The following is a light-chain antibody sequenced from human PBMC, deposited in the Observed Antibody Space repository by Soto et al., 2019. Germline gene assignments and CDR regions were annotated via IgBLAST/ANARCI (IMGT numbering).Light chain of an antibody. CDR1: QSISSY. CDR3: QQRNNWLT. V-gene: IGKV3-11*01. J-gene: IGKJ4*01. CDR2: DAS. Sequence: IVLTQSPATLSLSPGERATLSCRASQSISSYLAWYQQKLGQAPRLLIYDASNRATGIPARFSGSGSGTDFTLTINSLEPADFAVYYCQQRNNWLTFGGGTKVEIK.